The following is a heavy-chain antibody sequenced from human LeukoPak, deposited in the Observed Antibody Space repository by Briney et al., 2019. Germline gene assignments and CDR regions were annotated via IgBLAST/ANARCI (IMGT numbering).Heavy chain of an antibody. CDR1: GGSISSGGYY. Sequence: SETLSLTCTVSGGSISSGGYYWSWIRQHPGKGLEWIGYIYYSGSTYYNPSLKSRVTISVDTSKNQFSLKLSSVTAADTAVYYCAREGWKAAGYFDYWGQGTLVTVSS. V-gene: IGHV4-31*03. J-gene: IGHJ4*02. CDR3: AREGWKAAGYFDY. CDR2: IYYSGST. D-gene: IGHD6-13*01.